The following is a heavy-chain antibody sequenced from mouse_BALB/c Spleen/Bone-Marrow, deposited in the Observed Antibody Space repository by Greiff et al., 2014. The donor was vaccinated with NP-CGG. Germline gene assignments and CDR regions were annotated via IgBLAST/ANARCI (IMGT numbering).Heavy chain of an antibody. CDR3: AREGYASTAWFAY. CDR2: INTYSGNT. D-gene: IGHD1-1*01. Sequence: VKLLESGPELVRPGVSVKISCKGSGYTFTDYAMHWVKQSHAKSLEWIGVINTYSGNTNYNQNFKGKATMTVDKSSSTAFMELARLTYEDSAIYYCAREGYASTAWFAYWGRGTLVTVSA. CDR1: GYTFTDYA. V-gene: IGHV1-67*01. J-gene: IGHJ3*01.